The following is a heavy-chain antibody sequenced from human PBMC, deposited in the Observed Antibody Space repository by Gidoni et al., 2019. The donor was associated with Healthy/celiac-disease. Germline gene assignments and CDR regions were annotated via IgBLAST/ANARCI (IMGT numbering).Heavy chain of an antibody. CDR3: ARALVGASILDD. Sequence: EVQLVESGGGLVQPGGSLRISCAASGFTFSSYWMHWVRQAPGKGLVWVSRINSDGSSTSYADSVKGRFTISRDNANNTLYLQMNSLRAEDTAVYYCARALVGASILDDWGQGTLVTVSS. V-gene: IGHV3-74*01. J-gene: IGHJ4*02. CDR2: INSDGSST. CDR1: GFTFSSYW. D-gene: IGHD1-26*01.